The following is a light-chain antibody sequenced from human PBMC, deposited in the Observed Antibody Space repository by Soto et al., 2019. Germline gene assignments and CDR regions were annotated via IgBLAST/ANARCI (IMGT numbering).Light chain of an antibody. CDR3: TSHTTSSAVL. J-gene: IGLJ2*01. CDR1: SSDVGNYDY. Sequence: QSVLTQPASVSGSPGQSITISCTGTSSDVGNYDYVSWYQQHPGKAPKLMIYEVSTRPSGVSIRFSGSKSGNAASLTISGLQADDEADYYCTSHTTSSAVLFGGGTQLTVL. CDR2: EVS. V-gene: IGLV2-14*03.